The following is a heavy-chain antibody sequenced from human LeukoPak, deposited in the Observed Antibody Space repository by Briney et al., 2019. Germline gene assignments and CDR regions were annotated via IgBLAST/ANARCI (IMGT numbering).Heavy chain of an antibody. CDR2: ISYSGSA. D-gene: IGHD3-10*01. Sequence: SETLSLTCTVSGGSISGYYWSWIRQPPGKGLEWIAHISYSGSANYSPSLKSRVTVSLDTSKSQFSLKLSSVTAADSALYYCTRSDYSGSGTYTEFDAFDIWGQGTMVTVSS. J-gene: IGHJ3*02. V-gene: IGHV4-59*01. CDR1: GGSISGYY. CDR3: TRSDYSGSGTYTEFDAFDI.